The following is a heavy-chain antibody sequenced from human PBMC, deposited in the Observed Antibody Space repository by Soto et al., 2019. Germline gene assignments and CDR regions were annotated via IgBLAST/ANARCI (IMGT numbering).Heavy chain of an antibody. CDR3: ATTRRYYYDASGPDAFXI. CDR1: GYTFTGYY. J-gene: IGHJ3*02. V-gene: IGHV1-2*04. CDR2: INPNSGGT. D-gene: IGHD3-22*01. Sequence: GASVKVSCKASGYTFTGYYIHWVRQAPGQGLEWMGWINPNSGGTDYSQKFQGWVTMTRDTSISTAYMELSRLRSDDTAVYYCATTRRYYYDASGPDAFXIWGQGTMVTVSS.